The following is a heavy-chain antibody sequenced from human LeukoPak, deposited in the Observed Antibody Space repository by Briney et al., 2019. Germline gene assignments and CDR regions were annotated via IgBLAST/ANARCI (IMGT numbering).Heavy chain of an antibody. CDR2: IYTSGST. V-gene: IGHV4-4*07. J-gene: IGHJ6*03. Sequence: SETLSLTCTVSGGSISSYYWSWIRQPAGKGLEWIGRIYTSGSTNYNPSLKSRVTISLDTSKNQFSLKLSSVTAADTAVYYCARVSLYCSSTSCHPGYYYYYMDVWGKGTTVTVSS. CDR3: ARVSLYCSSTSCHPGYYYYYMDV. D-gene: IGHD2-2*01. CDR1: GGSISSYY.